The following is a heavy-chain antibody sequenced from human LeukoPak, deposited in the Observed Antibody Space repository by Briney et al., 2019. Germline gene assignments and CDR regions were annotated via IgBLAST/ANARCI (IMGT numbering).Heavy chain of an antibody. V-gene: IGHV3-23*01. CDR3: AKDRGQLVPKYNWFDP. Sequence: GGSLRLSCAASGFTFSSYAMNWVRQAPGKGLEWVSAISSSGSSTYYADSVKGRFTISRDNSKNTLYLQMNSLRAEDTAVYYCAKDRGQLVPKYNWFDPWGQGTLATVSS. CDR2: ISSSGSST. J-gene: IGHJ5*02. CDR1: GFTFSSYA. D-gene: IGHD6-6*01.